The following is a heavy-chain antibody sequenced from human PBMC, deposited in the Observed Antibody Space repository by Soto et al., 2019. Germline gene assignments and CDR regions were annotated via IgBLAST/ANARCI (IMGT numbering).Heavy chain of an antibody. Sequence: SETLSLTCTVSGGSISSYYWSWIRQPPGKGLEWIGYIYYSGSTNYNPSLKSRVTISVDTSKNQLSLKLTSVTAADTAVYYCARNVDTARAYYFDFWGQGTLVTVSS. J-gene: IGHJ4*02. V-gene: IGHV4-59*01. D-gene: IGHD5-18*01. CDR3: ARNVDTARAYYFDF. CDR1: GGSISSYY. CDR2: IYYSGST.